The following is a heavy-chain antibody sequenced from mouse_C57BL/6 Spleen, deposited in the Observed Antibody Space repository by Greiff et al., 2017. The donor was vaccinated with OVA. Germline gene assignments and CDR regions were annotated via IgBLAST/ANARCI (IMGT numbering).Heavy chain of an antibody. CDR3: ARERDADY. CDR2: IYPGDGDT. Sequence: VQLQQSGPELVQPGASVKISCKASGYAFSSSWMNWVKQRPGKGLEWIGRIYPGDGDTNYNGKFKGKATLTADKSSSTAYMQLSSLTSEASAVYFCARERDADYWGQGTTLTVSS. D-gene: IGHD3-3*01. J-gene: IGHJ2*01. V-gene: IGHV1-82*01. CDR1: GYAFSSSW.